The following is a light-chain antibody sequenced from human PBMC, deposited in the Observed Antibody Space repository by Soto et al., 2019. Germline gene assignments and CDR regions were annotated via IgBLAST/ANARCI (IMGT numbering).Light chain of an antibody. CDR3: QQYNNWPSWT. V-gene: IGKV3-15*01. CDR2: GAS. Sequence: ETVMTQSPATLSLSPGETATLSCRASQSVNSLLAWYQQKPGQAPRLLIYGASTRATGIPARFSGSGSGTEFTLTISSLQSEDLAVYYCQQYNNWPSWTFGQGTKVDIK. CDR1: QSVNSL. J-gene: IGKJ1*01.